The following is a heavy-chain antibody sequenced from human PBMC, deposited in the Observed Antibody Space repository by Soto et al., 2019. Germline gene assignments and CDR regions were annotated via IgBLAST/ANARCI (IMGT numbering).Heavy chain of an antibody. CDR3: ASAGNKHYYYYMDV. J-gene: IGHJ6*03. D-gene: IGHD3-10*01. CDR2: MSSSSSTI. CDR1: GFTFSSYS. V-gene: IGHV3-48*01. Sequence: EVQLVETGGGLVQPGGSLRLSCVGSGFTFSSYSMNWVRQAPGKGLEWVSYMSSSSSTIFYADSVKGRFAISRDNAKNSLYLQMNSLRAEDTAVYYCASAGNKHYYYYMDVWGKGTTVTVSS.